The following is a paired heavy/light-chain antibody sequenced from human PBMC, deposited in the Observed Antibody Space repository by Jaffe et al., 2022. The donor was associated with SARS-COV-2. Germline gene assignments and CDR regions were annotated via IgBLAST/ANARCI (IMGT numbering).Light chain of an antibody. Sequence: DIVMTQSPDSLAVSLGERATINCKSSQSVLYSSNNKNYLAWYQQKPGQPPKLLIYWASIRESGVPDRFSGSGSGTDFTLTISSLQAEDVAVYSCHQYYSNPRTFGQGTKVEIK. V-gene: IGKV4-1*01. J-gene: IGKJ1*01. CDR3: HQYYSNPRT. CDR1: QSVLYSSNNKNY. CDR2: WAS.
Heavy chain of an antibody. CDR1: GFTFSIYW. D-gene: IGHD3-10*01. V-gene: IGHV3-7*01. CDR3: ARIEGSSGGATDC. CDR2: IKPDGGEK. Sequence: EVQLVESGGGLVQPGGSLRLSCAASGFTFSIYWMGWVRQAPGKGLEWVANIKPDGGEKYYVDSLKGRFTISRDNAKNSLSLQMNSLRAEDTAVYYCARIEGSSGGATDCWGQGTLVTVSS. J-gene: IGHJ4*02.